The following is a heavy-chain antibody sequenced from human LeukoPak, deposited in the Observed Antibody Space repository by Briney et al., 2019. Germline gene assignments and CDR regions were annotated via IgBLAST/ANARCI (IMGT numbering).Heavy chain of an antibody. J-gene: IGHJ6*03. CDR1: GGSFSSGSYY. V-gene: IGHV4-61*01. D-gene: IGHD1-26*01. Sequence: SETLSLTCTASGGSFSSGSYYWSWIRQPPGKGLEWIGYIYYSGSTKYNPSLKSRVTIPIDTSKNQFSLKLSSVTAADTAMYYCAGVVGGSYSMDVWGQGTTVTVSS. CDR3: AGVVGGSYSMDV. CDR2: IYYSGST.